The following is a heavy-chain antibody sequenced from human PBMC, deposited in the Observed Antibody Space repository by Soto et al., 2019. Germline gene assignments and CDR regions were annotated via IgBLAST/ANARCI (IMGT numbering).Heavy chain of an antibody. Sequence: SETLSLTCAVYGGSFSGYYWSWIRQPPGKGLEWIGEINHSGSTNYNPSLKSRVTISVDTSKNQFSLKLSSVTAADTAVYYCARGKRYFDWLLPTFDYWGQGTLVT. CDR2: INHSGST. CDR1: GGSFSGYY. V-gene: IGHV4-34*01. D-gene: IGHD3-9*01. CDR3: ARGKRYFDWLLPTFDY. J-gene: IGHJ4*02.